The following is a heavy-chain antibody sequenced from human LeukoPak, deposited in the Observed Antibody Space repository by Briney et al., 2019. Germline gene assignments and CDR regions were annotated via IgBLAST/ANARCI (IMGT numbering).Heavy chain of an antibody. J-gene: IGHJ4*02. V-gene: IGHV3-7*01. Sequence: GGSLRLSCAASGVTFSSYWMSWVRQAPGKGLEWVANIKQDGSEKYYVDSVKGRFTISRDNAKNSLYLQMNSLRAEDTAVYYCARCQTYSYGSDYWGQGTLVTVSS. CDR1: GVTFSSYW. CDR2: IKQDGSEK. D-gene: IGHD5-18*01. CDR3: ARCQTYSYGSDY.